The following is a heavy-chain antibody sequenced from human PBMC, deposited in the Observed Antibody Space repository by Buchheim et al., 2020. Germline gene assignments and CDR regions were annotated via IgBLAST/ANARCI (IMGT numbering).Heavy chain of an antibody. V-gene: IGHV3-21*01. J-gene: IGHJ6*02. CDR2: ISSSSSYI. CDR1: GFTFSSYS. CDR3: ARDYSPDTTYYYYGMDV. Sequence: EVQLMESGGGLVKPGGSLRLSCAASGFTFSSYSMNWVRQAPGKGLEWVSSISSSSSYIYYADSVKGRFTISIDNAQNSLYLQMNSLRAEDTAVYYCARDYSPDTTYYYYGMDVWGQGTT. D-gene: IGHD1-1*01.